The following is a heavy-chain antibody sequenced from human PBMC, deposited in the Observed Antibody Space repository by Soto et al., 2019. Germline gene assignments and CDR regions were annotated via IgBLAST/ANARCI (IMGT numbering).Heavy chain of an antibody. CDR3: ARDPHDYGGNYLQH. Sequence: PGGSLRLSCAASGFTFSSYGMHWVRQAPGKGLEWVAVIWYDGSNKYYADSVKGRFTISRDNSKNTLYLQINSLRAEDTAVYYCARDPHDYGGNYLQHWGQGTLVTVSS. CDR2: IWYDGSNK. CDR1: GFTFSSYG. V-gene: IGHV3-33*01. D-gene: IGHD4-17*01. J-gene: IGHJ1*01.